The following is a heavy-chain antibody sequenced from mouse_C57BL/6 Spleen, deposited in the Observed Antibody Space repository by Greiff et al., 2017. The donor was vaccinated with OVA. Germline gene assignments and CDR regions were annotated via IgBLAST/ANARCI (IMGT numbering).Heavy chain of an antibody. CDR1: GYAFSSYW. CDR2: IYPGDGDT. CDR3: ARNGELRLREGDYFDY. D-gene: IGHD3-2*02. V-gene: IGHV1-80*01. J-gene: IGHJ2*01. Sequence: QVQLQQSGAELVKPGASVKISCKASGYAFSSYWMNWVKQRPGKGLEWIGQIYPGDGDTNYNGKFKGKATLTADKSSSTAYMQLSSLTSEDSAVYFCARNGELRLREGDYFDYWGQGTTLTVSS.